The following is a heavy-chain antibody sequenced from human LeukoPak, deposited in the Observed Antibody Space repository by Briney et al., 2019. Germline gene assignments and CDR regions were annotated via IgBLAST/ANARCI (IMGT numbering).Heavy chain of an antibody. V-gene: IGHV4-59*12. D-gene: IGHD3-16*01. Sequence: SETLSLTCAASGGSISNYYRSWIRQPPGKGLEWVGYIYNTGSTNYTPSLKGRVTISVDTSKNQFSLRLSSVTAADTAVYYCAGGGRASNFPTWGQGTLVTVSS. CDR1: GGSISNYY. J-gene: IGHJ5*02. CDR3: AGGGRASNFPT. CDR2: IYNTGST.